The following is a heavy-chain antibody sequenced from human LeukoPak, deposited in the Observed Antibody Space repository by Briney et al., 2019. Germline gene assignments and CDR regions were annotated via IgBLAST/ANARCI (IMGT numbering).Heavy chain of an antibody. CDR3: ARDSIAGYSLSW. CDR2: ISHSGSP. Sequence: SGTLSLTCGVSGGFIINGKWWSWVRQPPGKGLEWIGEISHSGSPNYNPSLKGRFTISVDTAKNQFSLKLSSVTAADTAVYYCARDSIAGYSLSWWGQGTLVTVSS. J-gene: IGHJ4*02. CDR1: GGFIINGKW. V-gene: IGHV4-4*02. D-gene: IGHD3-9*01.